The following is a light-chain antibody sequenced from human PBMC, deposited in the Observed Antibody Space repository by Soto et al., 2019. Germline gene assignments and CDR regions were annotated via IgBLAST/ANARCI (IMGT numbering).Light chain of an antibody. CDR2: DVT. CDR1: SSDIGGYDY. Sequence: QSALTQPASVSGSPGQSITISCTGTSSDIGGYDYVSWYQQHPGKAPKLMIYDVTNRPSGVSNRFSGSKSGNTASLTISGLQADDEASYYCSSYTSSTSYAFGTGTKVTV. V-gene: IGLV2-14*01. CDR3: SSYTSSTSYA. J-gene: IGLJ1*01.